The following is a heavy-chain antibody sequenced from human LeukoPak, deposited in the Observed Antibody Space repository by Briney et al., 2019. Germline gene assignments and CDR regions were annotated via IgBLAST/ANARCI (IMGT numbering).Heavy chain of an antibody. D-gene: IGHD4-17*01. CDR2: ISGSGSST. CDR3: AKDAHDYGSH. Sequence: PGGSLRLSCAASGFTFSNCAMSWVRQAPEKGLEWVSGISGSGSSTYYADSVKGRFTISRDNSENTLSLQMNSLRADDTAIYYCAKDAHDYGSHWGQGTLVTVSS. CDR1: GFTFSNCA. J-gene: IGHJ4*02. V-gene: IGHV3-23*01.